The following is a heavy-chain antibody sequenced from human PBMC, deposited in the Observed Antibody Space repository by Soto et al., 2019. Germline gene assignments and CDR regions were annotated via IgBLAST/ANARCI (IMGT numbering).Heavy chain of an antibody. J-gene: IGHJ6*02. CDR2: ISAYNGDT. Sequence: AASVKVSWKASGYTFTSYGVSWVRQAPGQGLEWMGWISAYNGDTNYAQKVQGRVTMTTDTSATTTYMELRSLRPDDTAVYYCARDQGAGQYGMDVWGQRTTVTVSS. CDR3: ARDQGAGQYGMDV. CDR1: GYTFTSYG. V-gene: IGHV1-18*01.